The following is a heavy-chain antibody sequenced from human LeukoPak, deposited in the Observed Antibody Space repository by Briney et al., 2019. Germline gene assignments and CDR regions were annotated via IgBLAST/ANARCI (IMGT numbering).Heavy chain of an antibody. J-gene: IGHJ3*02. CDR3: AKDSMVRGVTDAFDI. D-gene: IGHD3-10*01. CDR2: ISGSGGST. V-gene: IGHV3-23*01. Sequence: GGSLRLSCAAFGFTVSSNYMSWVRQAPGKGLEWVSAISGSGGSTYYADSVKGRFTISRDNSKNTLYLQMNSLRAEDTAVYYCAKDSMVRGVTDAFDIWGQGTMVTVSS. CDR1: GFTVSSNY.